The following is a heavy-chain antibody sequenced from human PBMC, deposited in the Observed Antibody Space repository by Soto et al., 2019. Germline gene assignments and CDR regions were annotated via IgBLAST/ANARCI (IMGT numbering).Heavy chain of an antibody. J-gene: IGHJ5*01. CDR2: IYWDDDK. CDR3: AHAMLYCTGGSCSTWFDS. D-gene: IGHD2-15*01. V-gene: IGHV2-5*02. Sequence: QITLKESGPTLVKPTQTLTLTCTFSGFSLSTHGVGVGWVRQPAGKALEWLALIYWDDDKRYSASLNSRLTXXKXPSKNQVVLTMPNMDPVDTATYYCAHAMLYCTGGSCSTWFDSWGQGTLVTVSS. CDR1: GFSLSTHGVG.